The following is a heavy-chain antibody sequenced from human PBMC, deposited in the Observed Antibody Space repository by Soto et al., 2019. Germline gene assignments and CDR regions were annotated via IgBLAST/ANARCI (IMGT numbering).Heavy chain of an antibody. CDR1: GGSISRGGYY. CDR2: LYDIGST. Sequence: QVQLQESGPGLVKPSQTLSLTCTVSGGSISRGGYYWSWIRQHPGKGLEWTGYLYDIGSTYYNPSLKSRVTRSVDTSKNQFSLKLSSVTAADTAVYDCASFIVASNWYFDLWGRGTLVTVSS. J-gene: IGHJ2*01. CDR3: ASFIVASNWYFDL. D-gene: IGHD5-12*01. V-gene: IGHV4-31*03.